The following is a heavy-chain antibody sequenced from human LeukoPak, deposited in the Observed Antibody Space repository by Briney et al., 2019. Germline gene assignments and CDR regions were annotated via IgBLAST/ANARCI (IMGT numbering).Heavy chain of an antibody. CDR3: ARDRGYCSSTSCYEDYYYGIDV. CDR2: ISSSGSTI. J-gene: IGHJ6*02. Sequence: PGGSLRLSCSASSLTSSSYEMNSVRQAPGKGLEWVSYISSSGSTIYYADSVKGRFTISRDNAKNSLYLQMNSLRAEDTAVYYCARDRGYCSSTSCYEDYYYGIDVWGQGTTVTVSS. V-gene: IGHV3-48*03. CDR1: SLTSSSYE. D-gene: IGHD2-2*01.